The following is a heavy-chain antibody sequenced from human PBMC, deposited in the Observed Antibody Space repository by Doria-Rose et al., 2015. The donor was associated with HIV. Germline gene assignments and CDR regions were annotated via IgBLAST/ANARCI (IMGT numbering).Heavy chain of an antibody. J-gene: IGHJ6*02. CDR3: ARGLLRGGWNDVDYYYGMDV. CDR2: INS. V-gene: IGHV4-34*01. D-gene: IGHD1-1*01. CDR1: GGSFSGYY. Sequence: QVQLQESGAGLVKPSETLSLACAVFGGSFSGYYWSWIRQPPGKGLEWIGEINSKPSFTLQVTISLDTSRNLSSLTLSSVTAADTAVYYCARGLLRGGWNDVDYYYGMDVWGQGTTVTVSS.